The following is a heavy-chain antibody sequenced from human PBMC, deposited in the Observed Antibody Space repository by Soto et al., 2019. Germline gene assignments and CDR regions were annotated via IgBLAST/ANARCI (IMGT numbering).Heavy chain of an antibody. Sequence: SETLSLTCTVSVGSISSVVYYWSWIRQPPGKGLEWIGYIYYSGSTYYNRSLKSRVTISVDTSKNQFSLKLSSVTAADTAVYYCARQLVPAAKTNLNWFDPWGQGTPVTVSS. V-gene: IGHV4-30-4*01. D-gene: IGHD2-2*01. CDR1: VGSISSVVYY. CDR3: ARQLVPAAKTNLNWFDP. J-gene: IGHJ5*02. CDR2: IYYSGST.